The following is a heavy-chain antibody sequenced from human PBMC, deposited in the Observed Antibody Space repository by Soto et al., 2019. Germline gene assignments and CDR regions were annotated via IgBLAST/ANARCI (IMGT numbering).Heavy chain of an antibody. Sequence: ASETLSLTCTVSGASISSRGYYWGWLRQTPGRGAEWTGDIDYNGVTYYNPSLKGRVTVSKNTSKNQFSRKVASVTAADTAIYYCGRVMSGTSRHTDSDYWGQGTQVTVSS. J-gene: IGHJ4*02. D-gene: IGHD2-8*01. CDR3: GRVMSGTSRHTDSDY. CDR2: IDYNGVT. CDR1: GASISSRGYY. V-gene: IGHV4-39*01.